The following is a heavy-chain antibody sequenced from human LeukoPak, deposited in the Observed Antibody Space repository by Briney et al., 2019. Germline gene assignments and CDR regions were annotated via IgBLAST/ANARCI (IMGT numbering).Heavy chain of an antibody. V-gene: IGHV3-11*01. CDR3: AKAYDY. J-gene: IGHJ4*02. CDR1: GFTFSGDY. CDR2: ISSVGSSI. Sequence: GGSLRLSCAASGFTFSGDYMSWIRQAPGKGLEWVSYISSVGSSIVYADSVKGRFTISRDNAKNSLFLQMNSLRAEDTAVYYCAKAYDYWGQGTLVTVSS.